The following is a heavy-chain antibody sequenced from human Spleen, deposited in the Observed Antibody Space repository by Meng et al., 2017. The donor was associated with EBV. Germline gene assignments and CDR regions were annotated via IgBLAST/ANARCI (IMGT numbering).Heavy chain of an antibody. D-gene: IGHD3-22*01. J-gene: IGHJ4*02. CDR1: GYTFTGYY. Sequence: GRLGEAGAERKKPGASVKVSCKAAGYTFTGYYLHWVRQAPGQGLQWMGIINPSGGSTTYAQKYQGRVTMTRDTSTSTVYMELSSLRSEDTAVYYCARPGSFSDSSSYYSFDYWGQGTLVTVSS. CDR2: INPSGGST. V-gene: IGHV1-46*01. CDR3: ARPGSFSDSSSYYSFDY.